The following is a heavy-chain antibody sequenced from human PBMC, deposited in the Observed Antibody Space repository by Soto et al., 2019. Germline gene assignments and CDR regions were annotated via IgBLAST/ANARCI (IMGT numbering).Heavy chain of an antibody. CDR3: ARSKTVNPVVPYYYMDV. V-gene: IGHV4-59*02. D-gene: IGHD4-4*01. J-gene: IGHJ6*03. CDR1: GDSVTSHY. CDR2: MHYTGCS. Sequence: PSETLSLTCSFSGDSVTSHYLTWIRQSPEKGLEWIGYMHYTGCSHYNPSLKSRVTISVDTSKNQFTLKLSSVTAADTAVYYCARSKTVNPVVPYYYMDVWGKGTTVTVSS.